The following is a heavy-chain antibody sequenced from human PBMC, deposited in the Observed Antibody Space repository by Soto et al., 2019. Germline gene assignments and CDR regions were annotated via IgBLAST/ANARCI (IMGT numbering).Heavy chain of an antibody. Sequence: SETLSLTCTVSGGSISSYYWSWIRQPPGKGLEWIGYIYYSGSTNYNPSLKSRVTISVDTSKNQFSLKLSSVTAADTAVYYCARVVPAAMEDHGMDVWGQGTTVTVSS. D-gene: IGHD2-2*01. CDR2: IYYSGST. CDR1: GGSISSYY. CDR3: ARVVPAAMEDHGMDV. V-gene: IGHV4-59*01. J-gene: IGHJ6*02.